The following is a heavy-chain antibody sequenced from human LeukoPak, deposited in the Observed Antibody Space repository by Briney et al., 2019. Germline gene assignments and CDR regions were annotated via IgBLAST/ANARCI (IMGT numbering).Heavy chain of an antibody. CDR2: ISWNSAYI. V-gene: IGHV3-9*01. CDR3: VKDMSGSSWYPFDY. D-gene: IGHD6-13*01. J-gene: IGHJ4*02. CDR1: GFTFDAYA. Sequence: GGSLRLSCAASGFTFDAYAMHWVRQAPGKGLEWVSGISWNSAYIAYADSVKGRFTISRDNAKSSLYLQMNSLRPEDTALYYCVKDMSGSSWYPFDYWGQGTLVTVSS.